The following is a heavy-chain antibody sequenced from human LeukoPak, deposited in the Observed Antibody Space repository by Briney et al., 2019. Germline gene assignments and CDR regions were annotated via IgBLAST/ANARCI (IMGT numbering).Heavy chain of an antibody. CDR1: GGTFSSYA. V-gene: IGHV1-8*02. CDR2: MNPNSGNT. J-gene: IGHJ4*02. D-gene: IGHD6-13*01. CDR3: ARGGIAAAGTAH. Sequence: GASVKVSCKASGGTFSSYAINWVRQATGQGLEWMGWMNPNSGNTGYAQKFQGRVTMTRNTSISTAYMELSSLRSEDTAVYYCARGGIAAAGTAHWGQGTLVTVSS.